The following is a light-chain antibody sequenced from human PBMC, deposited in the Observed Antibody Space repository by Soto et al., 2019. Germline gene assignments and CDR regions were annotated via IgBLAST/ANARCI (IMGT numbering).Light chain of an antibody. Sequence: DIPMTQSPSTLSASVGDRVTITCRASQSISSWLAWYQQKPGKAPKLLIYKASSLESGVPSRFSGSGSGTEFTLTISSLHPDDFATYYCQQYNSYPYTFGQGTKRAIK. CDR1: QSISSW. J-gene: IGKJ2*01. V-gene: IGKV1-5*03. CDR2: KAS. CDR3: QQYNSYPYT.